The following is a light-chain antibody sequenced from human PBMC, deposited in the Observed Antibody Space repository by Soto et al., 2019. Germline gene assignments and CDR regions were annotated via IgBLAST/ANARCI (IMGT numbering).Light chain of an antibody. CDR1: QGISYY. Sequence: DIHMTHSPSSLSASVGDRVTITCRASQGISYYLAWYQQKPGKVPKLLIYAASTLQSGVPSRFSGSGSGTDFTLTINRLEPEDFAVYYCQLYGISPHFGQGTRLEIK. J-gene: IGKJ5*01. CDR3: QLYGISPH. V-gene: IGKV1-27*01. CDR2: AAS.